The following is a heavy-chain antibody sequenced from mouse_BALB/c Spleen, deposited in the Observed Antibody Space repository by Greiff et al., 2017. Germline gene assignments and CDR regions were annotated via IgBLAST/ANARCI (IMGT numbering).Heavy chain of an antibody. J-gene: IGHJ2*01. CDR2: ILPGSGST. D-gene: IGHD2-1*01. CDR1: GYTFSSYW. CDR3: ARRNYGNYFDY. Sequence: QVQLQQSGAELMKPGASVKISCKATGYTFSSYWIEWVKQRPGHGLEWIGEILPGSGSTNYNEKFKGKATFTADTSSNTAYMQLSSLTSDDSAVYYCARRNYGNYFDYWGQGTTLTVSS. V-gene: IGHV1-9*01.